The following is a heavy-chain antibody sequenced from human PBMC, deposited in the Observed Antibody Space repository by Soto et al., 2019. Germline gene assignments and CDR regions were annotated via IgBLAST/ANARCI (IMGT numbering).Heavy chain of an antibody. CDR1: GFTFSSYA. V-gene: IGHV3-23*01. Sequence: PGGSLRLSCAASGFTFSSYAMSWVRQAPGKGLEWVSGISVSGSTTYCADSVKGRFTISRDNSKNTLYLQMSSLRAEDTAVYYCARGGYYDSTGYANWGQGTLVTVSS. D-gene: IGHD3-22*01. CDR3: ARGGYYDSTGYAN. CDR2: ISVSGSTT. J-gene: IGHJ4*02.